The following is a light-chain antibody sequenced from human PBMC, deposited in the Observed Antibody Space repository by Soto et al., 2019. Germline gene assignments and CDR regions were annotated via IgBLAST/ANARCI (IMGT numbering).Light chain of an antibody. CDR1: QSLLHSNGYNY. CDR3: MQALQTPRT. Sequence: DIVMTQSPLSLPVTPGEPASISCRSSQSLLHSNGYNYLDWYLQKPGQSPQLLIYLGSNRASGVPDRFSGNGSGKDFTLKISRVEAEDVGVYYCMQALQTPRTFGQGTKLEIK. V-gene: IGKV2-28*01. CDR2: LGS. J-gene: IGKJ1*01.